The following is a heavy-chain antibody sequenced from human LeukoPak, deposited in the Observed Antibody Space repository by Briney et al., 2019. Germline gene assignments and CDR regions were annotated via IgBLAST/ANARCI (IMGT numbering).Heavy chain of an antibody. V-gene: IGHV3-33*01. CDR3: AREGGCSSAKCPFDY. CDR1: GFTFSDYG. CDR2: IWYDGNNE. D-gene: IGHD2-2*01. J-gene: IGHJ4*02. Sequence: PGGPLRLSCAASGFTFSDYGIHWVRQAPGKGLEGVAVIWYDGNNEYYADSVKGRFTISRDNSKNMMYLQMNSLRAEDTAVYYCAREGGCSSAKCPFDYWGQGTLVTVPS.